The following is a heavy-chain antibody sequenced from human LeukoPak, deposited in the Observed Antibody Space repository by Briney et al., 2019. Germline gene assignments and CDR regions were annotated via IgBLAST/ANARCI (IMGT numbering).Heavy chain of an antibody. V-gene: IGHV3-30*04. J-gene: IGHJ4*02. CDR1: GFTFTNFA. D-gene: IGHD4-17*01. CDR3: AKDHYGLDY. Sequence: GGSLRLSCAASGFTFTNFAMHWVRQAPGKGLEWVAVISNDERNKYYADSVKGRFTISRDNSNSMVYLHMTSLRLEDTAVYYCAKDHYGLDYWGQGTLVTVSS. CDR2: ISNDERNK.